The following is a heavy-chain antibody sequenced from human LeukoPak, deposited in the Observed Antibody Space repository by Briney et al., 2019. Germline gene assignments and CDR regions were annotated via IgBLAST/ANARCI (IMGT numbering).Heavy chain of an antibody. V-gene: IGHV3-64*01. CDR2: ISSNGGST. D-gene: IGHD6-19*01. CDR1: GFTFSSYA. CDR3: ARVSVAGITLYYYMDV. Sequence: PGGSLRLSCAASGFTFSSYAMHWVRQAPGKGLEYVSAISSNGGSTYYASSVKGRFTISRDNSKNTLYLQMGSLRAEDMAVYYCARVSVAGITLYYYMDVWGKGTTVTVSS. J-gene: IGHJ6*03.